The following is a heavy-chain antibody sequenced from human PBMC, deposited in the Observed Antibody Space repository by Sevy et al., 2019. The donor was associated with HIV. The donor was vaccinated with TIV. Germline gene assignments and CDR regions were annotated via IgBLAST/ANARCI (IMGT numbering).Heavy chain of an antibody. CDR2: ITDSSNYI. V-gene: IGHV3-21*01. Sequence: GGSLRLSCAASGFTFSTYNMNWVRQAPGKGLEWVSSITDSSNYIYHADSVKGRFTISRDNAKNSLYLQMNRLRVEDTAVYFCARDRRTLNYYGSSGYNYYFDYWGQGTLVTVSS. D-gene: IGHD3-22*01. CDR1: GFTFSTYN. J-gene: IGHJ4*02. CDR3: ARDRRTLNYYGSSGYNYYFDY.